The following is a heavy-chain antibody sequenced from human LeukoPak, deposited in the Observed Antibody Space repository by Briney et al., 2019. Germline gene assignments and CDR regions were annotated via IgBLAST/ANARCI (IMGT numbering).Heavy chain of an antibody. CDR3: ARLRRLGEFLDY. CDR2: ISGSGGST. CDR1: GFTFSSYA. J-gene: IGHJ4*02. D-gene: IGHD3-16*01. V-gene: IGHV3-23*01. Sequence: TGGSLRLCCAASGFTFSSYAMSWVRQAPGKGLEWVSAISGSGGSTYYADSVKGRFTISRDNAKNSLYLQMNSLRAEDTAVYYCARLRRLGEFLDYWGQGTLVTVSS.